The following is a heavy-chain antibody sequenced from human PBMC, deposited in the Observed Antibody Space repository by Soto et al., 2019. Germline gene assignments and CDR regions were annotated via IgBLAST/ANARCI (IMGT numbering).Heavy chain of an antibody. J-gene: IGHJ3*01. CDR3: ARRYCRAERCNGNDGFDV. CDR2: MSNNGITQ. V-gene: IGHV3-30*04. CDR1: GFSFRTSV. Sequence: GGSLRLSCAVSGFSFRTSVIHWVRQAPGKGLEWVAVMSNNGITQFYTNSVKGRFSGSTDNSMSTTYLQMDSLRTEDTALYYCARRYCRAERCNGNDGFDVWVQGTMVTVSS. D-gene: IGHD1-1*01.